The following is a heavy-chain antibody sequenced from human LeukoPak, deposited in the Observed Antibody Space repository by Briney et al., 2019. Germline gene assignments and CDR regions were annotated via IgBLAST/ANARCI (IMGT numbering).Heavy chain of an antibody. J-gene: IGHJ4*02. CDR2: IYSGGST. D-gene: IGHD3-22*01. V-gene: IGHV3-53*01. CDR3: ARDRAYDSSGYDY. Sequence: RPGGSLRLSCAASGFTVSSNYMSWVRQAPGKGLEWVSVIYSGGSTYYADSVKGRFTISRDNSKNTLYLQMNSLRAEDTAVYYCARDRAYDSSGYDYWGQGTLVTVSS. CDR1: GFTVSSNY.